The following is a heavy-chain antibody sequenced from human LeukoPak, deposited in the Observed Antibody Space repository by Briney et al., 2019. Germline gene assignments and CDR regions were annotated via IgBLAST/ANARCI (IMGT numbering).Heavy chain of an antibody. CDR3: AKDLLTGYYYYMDV. V-gene: IGHV3-30*02. D-gene: IGHD3-9*01. CDR2: IRYDGSNK. CDR1: GFTFSSYG. Sequence: SGGSLRLSCAASGFTFSSYGMHWVRQAPGKGLEWVAFIRYDGSNKYYADSVKGRFTISRDNSKNTLYLQMNSLRAEDTAVYYCAKDLLTGYYYYMDVWGKGTTVTISS. J-gene: IGHJ6*03.